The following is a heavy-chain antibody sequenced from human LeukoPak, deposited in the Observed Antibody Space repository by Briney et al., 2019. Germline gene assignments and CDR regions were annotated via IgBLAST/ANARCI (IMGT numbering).Heavy chain of an antibody. J-gene: IGHJ6*02. D-gene: IGHD1-14*01. CDR1: GFTFSTCA. Sequence: PGGSLRLSCAASGFTFSTCAMSWVRQAPGKGLEWVSGISGTTSGTYYADPVKGRFTISRDNSKNILFLQVNSLRAEDTAVYYCAKVRTYFYHGLDVWGQGTTVTVSS. CDR3: AKVRTYFYHGLDV. V-gene: IGHV3-23*01. CDR2: ISGTTSGT.